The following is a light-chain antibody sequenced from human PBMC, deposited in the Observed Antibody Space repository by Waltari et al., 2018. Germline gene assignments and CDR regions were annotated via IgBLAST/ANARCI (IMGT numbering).Light chain of an antibody. Sequence: TQSPGTLSLSPGERATLSCRASQSVSSSYLAWYQQKPGQAPRLLIYGASSRAAGIPDRFSGSGSGTDFTLTISRLEPEDFAVYYCQQYGTSPPLTFGGGTKVEIK. CDR2: GAS. J-gene: IGKJ4*01. CDR1: QSVSSSY. CDR3: QQYGTSPPLT. V-gene: IGKV3-20*01.